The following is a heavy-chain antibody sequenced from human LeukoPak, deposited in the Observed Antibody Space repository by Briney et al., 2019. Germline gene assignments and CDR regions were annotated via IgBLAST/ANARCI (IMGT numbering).Heavy chain of an antibody. CDR3: ARDNGRHYDSWSGSKRGIDY. V-gene: IGHV3-21*01. J-gene: IGHJ4*02. CDR2: ISSSSSYI. CDR1: GFTFSSYS. D-gene: IGHD3-3*01. Sequence: GSLRLSCAASGFTFSSYSMNWVRQAPGKGLEWVSSISSSSSYIYYADSVKGRFTISRDNAKNSLYLQMNSLRAEDTAVYYCARDNGRHYDSWSGSKRGIDYWGQGTLVTVSS.